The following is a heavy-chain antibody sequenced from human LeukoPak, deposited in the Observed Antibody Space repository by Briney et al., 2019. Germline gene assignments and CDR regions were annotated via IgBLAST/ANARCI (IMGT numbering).Heavy chain of an antibody. Sequence: GGSLRLPCAASGFTFDTYSMDWVRQAPGKGLEWLSYISSSSDVIYYADSVKGRFTISRDNAKNSLYLQMNSLRAEDTAVYYCTRDPTRRFDYWGQGTLVTVSS. CDR1: GFTFDTYS. J-gene: IGHJ4*02. D-gene: IGHD2-15*01. CDR2: ISSSSDVI. V-gene: IGHV3-48*01. CDR3: TRDPTRRFDY.